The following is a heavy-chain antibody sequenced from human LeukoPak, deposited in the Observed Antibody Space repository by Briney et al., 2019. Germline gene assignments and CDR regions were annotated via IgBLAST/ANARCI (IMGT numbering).Heavy chain of an antibody. CDR3: AKMGNWGSYYFDY. J-gene: IGHJ4*02. CDR2: ISGGGGST. D-gene: IGHD3-16*01. V-gene: IGHV3-23*01. Sequence: GGSLRLSCAASGFTFDDYAMHWVRQAPGRGLEWVSVISGGGGSTYYADSVKGRFTISRDNSKNTLYLQMNTLRAEDTAVYYCAKMGNWGSYYFDYWGQGTLVTVSS. CDR1: GFTFDDYA.